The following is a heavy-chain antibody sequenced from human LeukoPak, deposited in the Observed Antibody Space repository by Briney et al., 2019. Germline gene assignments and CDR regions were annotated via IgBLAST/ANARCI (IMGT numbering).Heavy chain of an antibody. CDR3: AREGRYRYGYNEYHLYMDI. D-gene: IGHD5-18*01. CDR1: GGSISSGTYY. J-gene: IGHJ6*03. Sequence: SETLSLTCTVSGGSISSGTYYWGWIRQPPGKGLEWIGSIYYSGSTNYNPSLKSRVTISVDTSKNQFSLKLSSVTAAETAVYYCAREGRYRYGYNEYHLYMDIWGKGTTVTVSS. CDR2: IYYSGST. V-gene: IGHV4-39*07.